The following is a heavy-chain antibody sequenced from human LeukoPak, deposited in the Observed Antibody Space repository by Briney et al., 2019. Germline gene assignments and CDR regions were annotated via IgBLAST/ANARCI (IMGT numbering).Heavy chain of an antibody. J-gene: IGHJ3*02. CDR2: IYYSGST. CDR3: ARDDRDAFDI. Sequence: SETLSLTCTVSGGSISSYYWSWIRQPPGKGLEWIGYIYYSGSTNYNPSLKSRVTISVDTSKNQFSLKLSSVTAADTAVYYCARDDRDAFDIWGQGTMVTVSS. V-gene: IGHV4-59*01. CDR1: GGSISSYY.